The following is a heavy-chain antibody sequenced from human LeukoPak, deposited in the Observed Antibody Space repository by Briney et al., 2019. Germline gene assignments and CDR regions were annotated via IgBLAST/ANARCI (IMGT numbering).Heavy chain of an antibody. J-gene: IGHJ4*02. V-gene: IGHV3-23*01. CDR1: GYTFRDHG. CDR2: VNGAGIGT. D-gene: IGHD3-16*01. Sequence: GGSLRLSCVASGYTFRDHGMAWVRQAPGKGLEWVSAVNGAGIGTYYAETVKGRFTISRDNFKNTVYLQMNTLRAEDTAIYYCAKVSVCFGCYFDYWGQGILVTVSS. CDR3: AKVSVCFGCYFDY.